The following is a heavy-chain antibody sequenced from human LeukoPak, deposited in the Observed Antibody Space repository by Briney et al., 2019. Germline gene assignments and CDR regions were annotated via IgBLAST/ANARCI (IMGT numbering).Heavy chain of an antibody. CDR3: ARPIGFCSTTSCSED. CDR1: GYSFTTYW. D-gene: IGHD2-2*01. Sequence: GESLKISCKGSGYSFTTYWIGWVRQMPGKGLEWMGTIYPGDSDTRYSPSLQGQVTISADKSISTAYLQWSSLKASDTAMYYCARPIGFCSTTSCSEDWGQGTLVTVSS. J-gene: IGHJ4*02. CDR2: IYPGDSDT. V-gene: IGHV5-51*01.